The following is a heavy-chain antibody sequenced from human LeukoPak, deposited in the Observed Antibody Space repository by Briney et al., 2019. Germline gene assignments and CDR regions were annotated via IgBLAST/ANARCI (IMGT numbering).Heavy chain of an antibody. CDR2: INPNSGGT. V-gene: IGHV1-2*04. J-gene: IGHJ6*02. CDR1: GYTFTSHY. D-gene: IGHD2-2*01. Sequence: ASVKVSCKASGYTFTSHYMHWVRQAPGQGLEWMGWINPNSGGTNYAQKFQGWVTMTRDTSISTAYMELSRLRSDDTAVYYCARGDCSSTSCYGYYYYGMDVWGQGTTVTVSS. CDR3: ARGDCSSTSCYGYYYYGMDV.